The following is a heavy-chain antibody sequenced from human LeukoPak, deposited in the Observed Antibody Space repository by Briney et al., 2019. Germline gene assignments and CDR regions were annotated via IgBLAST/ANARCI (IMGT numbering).Heavy chain of an antibody. D-gene: IGHD6-6*01. V-gene: IGHV3-21*01. CDR2: ISSSSSYI. Sequence: GGSLRLSCAASGFTFSSYGMSWVRQAPGKGLEWVSSISSSSSYIYYADSVKGRFTISRDNAKNSLYLQMNSLRAEDTAVYYCAKTRPEYSSSSPGFDPWGQGTLVTVSS. CDR1: GFTFSSYG. CDR3: AKTRPEYSSSSPGFDP. J-gene: IGHJ5*02.